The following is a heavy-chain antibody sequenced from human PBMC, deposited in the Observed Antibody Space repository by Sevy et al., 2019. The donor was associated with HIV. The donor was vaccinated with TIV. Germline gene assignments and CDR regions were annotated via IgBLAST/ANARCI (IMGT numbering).Heavy chain of an antibody. J-gene: IGHJ4*02. CDR1: GGIFRTNA. D-gene: IGHD6-19*01. Sequence: ASVKVSCKASGGIFRTNAFSWVRQAHGQGLEWMGGIIPVLGTVNYARKFQGRVTITADESTKTVYMELSSLRSEDTAVYYCARGGGNGWYYFDYWGQETLVTVSS. CDR3: ARGGGNGWYYFDY. V-gene: IGHV1-69*13. CDR2: IIPVLGTV.